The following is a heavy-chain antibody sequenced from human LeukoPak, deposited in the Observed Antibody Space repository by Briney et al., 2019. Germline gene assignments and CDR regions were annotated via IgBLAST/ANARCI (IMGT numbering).Heavy chain of an antibody. Sequence: SQTLSLTCTVSGGSVDSGDYYWSWIRQTPGKGLEWIGYVFNSGATYYSPSLKSRVAISIDTSKNQFSLKLNSVTAADTAVYYCARERSGPMTAFDYWGQGTLVTVSS. J-gene: IGHJ4*02. V-gene: IGHV4-30-4*01. CDR2: VFNSGAT. D-gene: IGHD2-21*02. CDR1: GGSVDSGDYY. CDR3: ARERSGPMTAFDY.